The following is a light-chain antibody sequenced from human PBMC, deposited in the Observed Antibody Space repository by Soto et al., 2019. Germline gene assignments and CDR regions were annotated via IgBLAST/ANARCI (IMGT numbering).Light chain of an antibody. CDR2: EVS. CDR1: SSDVGGYNF. CDR3: SSYAATVYV. Sequence: QSVLTQPPSASGSPGQSVTISCTGTSSDVGGYNFVSWFQQHPGKVPKLIMYEVSKRPSGVPDRFSGSKSGNTASLTVSWLQADDEADYYCSSYAATVYVFGTGTKVTVL. J-gene: IGLJ1*01. V-gene: IGLV2-8*01.